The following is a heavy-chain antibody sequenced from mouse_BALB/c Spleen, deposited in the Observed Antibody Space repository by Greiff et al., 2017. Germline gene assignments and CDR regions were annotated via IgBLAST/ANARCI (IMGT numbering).Heavy chain of an antibody. CDR1: GFTFSDYY. Sequence: EVMLVESGGGLVKPGGSLKLSCAASGFTFSDYYMYWVRQTPEKRLEWVATISDGGSYTYYPDSVKGRFTISRDNAKNNLYLQMSSLKSEDTAMYYCARGATAPFYAMDYWGQGTSVTFSS. J-gene: IGHJ4*01. CDR2: ISDGGSYT. V-gene: IGHV5-4*02. D-gene: IGHD1-2*01. CDR3: ARGATAPFYAMDY.